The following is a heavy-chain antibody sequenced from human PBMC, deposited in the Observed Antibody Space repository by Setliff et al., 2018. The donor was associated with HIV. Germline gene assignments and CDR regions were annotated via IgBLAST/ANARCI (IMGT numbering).Heavy chain of an antibody. J-gene: IGHJ6*03. CDR3: ARDVPWGDYYYYMDV. CDR2: IYTSGST. CDR1: GGSISSYY. Sequence: SETLSLTCTVSGGSISSYYWSWIRQPAGKGLEWIGHIYTSGSTNYNPSLKSRVTMSVDTSKNQFSPKLSSVTAADTAVYYCARDVPWGDYYYYMDVWGKGTTVTVSS. D-gene: IGHD3-16*01. V-gene: IGHV4-4*07.